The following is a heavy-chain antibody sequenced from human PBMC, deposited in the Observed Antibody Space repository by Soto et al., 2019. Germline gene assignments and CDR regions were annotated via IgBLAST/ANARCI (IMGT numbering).Heavy chain of an antibody. CDR3: AVKSGPSNGYDY. CDR2: ISSDGSST. D-gene: IGHD5-18*01. CDR1: GFTFSSYW. V-gene: IGHV3-74*01. Sequence: EVQLVESGGGLVQPGGSLRLSCAASGFTFSSYWMHWVRQAPGKGLVWVSRISSDGSSTTYADSVKGRFTISRDNAKNTLYLRMTSLIGEDTDVYYCAVKSGPSNGYDYWGQGTLVTVSS. J-gene: IGHJ4*02.